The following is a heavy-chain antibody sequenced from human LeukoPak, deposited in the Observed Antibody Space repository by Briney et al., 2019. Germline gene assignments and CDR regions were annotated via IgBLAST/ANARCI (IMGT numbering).Heavy chain of an antibody. Sequence: SETLSLTCTVSGGSISSSSYYWGWIRQPPGKGLEWIGNIYYSGHIYYNPSLKSRVTISVDTSKNQFSLKLSSVTAAVTAVYYCASDYGDYCFDYWGQGTLVTVSS. V-gene: IGHV4-39*01. J-gene: IGHJ4*02. CDR1: GGSISSSSYY. CDR3: ASDYGDYCFDY. D-gene: IGHD4-17*01. CDR2: IYYSGHI.